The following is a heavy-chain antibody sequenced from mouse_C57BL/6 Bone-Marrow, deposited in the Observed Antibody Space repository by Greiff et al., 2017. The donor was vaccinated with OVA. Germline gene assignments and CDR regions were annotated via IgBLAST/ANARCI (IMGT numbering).Heavy chain of an antibody. CDR1: GYSITSGYY. D-gene: IGHD2-3*01. V-gene: IGHV3-6*01. Sequence: VQLKESGPGLVKPSQSLSLTCSVTGYSITSGYYWNWIRQFPGNKLEWMGYISYDGSNNYNPSLKNRISITRDTSKNQFFLKLNSVTTEDTATYYCARALYDGYHFDYWGQGTTLTVSS. CDR2: ISYDGSN. CDR3: ARALYDGYHFDY. J-gene: IGHJ2*01.